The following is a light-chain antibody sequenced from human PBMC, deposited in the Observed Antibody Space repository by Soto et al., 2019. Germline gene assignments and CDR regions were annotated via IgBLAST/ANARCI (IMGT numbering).Light chain of an antibody. CDR1: QDISNY. CDR2: DAS. Sequence: DIQMTQSPSSLSASVGDRVTITCQARQDISNYLNLYQQKPGKAPKPLIYDASNLETGVPSRFSGSGSGTDFTFTISSLQPEDIATYYCQQYDNLPLTFGGGTKVEIK. J-gene: IGKJ4*01. V-gene: IGKV1-33*01. CDR3: QQYDNLPLT.